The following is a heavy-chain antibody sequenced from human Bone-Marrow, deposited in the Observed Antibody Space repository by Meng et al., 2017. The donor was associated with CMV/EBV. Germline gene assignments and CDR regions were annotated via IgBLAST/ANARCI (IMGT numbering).Heavy chain of an antibody. D-gene: IGHD6-19*01. V-gene: IGHV3-21*01. J-gene: IGHJ5*02. Sequence: GESLKISCAASGFTFSSYSMNWVRQAPGKGLEWVSSISSSSSYIYYADSVKGRFTISRDNAKNSLYLQMNSLRAEDTAVYYCARVGQQWLVRGDWFDPWGQGTLVTVYS. CDR3: ARVGQQWLVRGDWFDP. CDR1: GFTFSSYS. CDR2: ISSSSSYI.